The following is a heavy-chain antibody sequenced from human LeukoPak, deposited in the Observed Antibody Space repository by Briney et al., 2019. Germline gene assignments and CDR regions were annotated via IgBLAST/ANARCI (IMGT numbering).Heavy chain of an antibody. V-gene: IGHV4-39*01. Sequence: SSETLSLTCTVSGGSISSSSYYWGWIRQPPGKGLEWIGSIYYSGSTYYNPSLKSRVTISVDTSKNQFSLKLSSVTAADTAVYYCARQGDSSGYYTARGYWGQGTLVTVSS. J-gene: IGHJ4*02. CDR1: GGSISSSSYY. CDR3: ARQGDSSGYYTARGY. D-gene: IGHD3-22*01. CDR2: IYYSGST.